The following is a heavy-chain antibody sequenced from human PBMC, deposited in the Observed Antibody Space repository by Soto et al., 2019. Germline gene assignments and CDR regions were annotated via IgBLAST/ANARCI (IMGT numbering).Heavy chain of an antibody. CDR3: AREGDRTANPFDC. CDR1: GFTFTSSA. D-gene: IGHD1-1*01. V-gene: IGHV1-58*01. CDR2: IVVGSGNT. J-gene: IGHJ4*02. Sequence: SVKVSCKASGFTFTSSAVQWVRQARGQRLEWIGWIVVGSGNTNYAQKFQERVTITRDMSTSTAYMELSSLRSEDTAVYYCAREGDRTANPFDCWGPGTLVTVSS.